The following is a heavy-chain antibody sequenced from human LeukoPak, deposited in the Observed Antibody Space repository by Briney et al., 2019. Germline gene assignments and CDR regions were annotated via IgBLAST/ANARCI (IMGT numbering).Heavy chain of an antibody. CDR2: ISGSGGST. D-gene: IGHD3-10*01. J-gene: IGHJ4*02. Sequence: PGGSLRLSCAASGFTFSNYAMSWVRQAPGKGLEWVSAISGSGGSTYYADSVRGRFTISRDNSKNTLYLQMNSLRAEDTAVYYCAKPTEAAGGYWGQGTLVTVSS. CDR3: AKPTEAAGGY. V-gene: IGHV3-23*01. CDR1: GFTFSNYA.